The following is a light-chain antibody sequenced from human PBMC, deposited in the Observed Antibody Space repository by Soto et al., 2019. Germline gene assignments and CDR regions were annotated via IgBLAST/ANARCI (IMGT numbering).Light chain of an antibody. Sequence: QSALTQPASVSGSPGQSITISCTGTSSDVGGYNYVSWYQQHPGKAPKLMIYEVSNRPSGVSNRFSGSKSGNTASLTISGLQFEDEADYYCSSYTSSSTLVVFGGGTKLTVL. CDR2: EVS. CDR1: SSDVGGYNY. CDR3: SSYTSSSTLVV. J-gene: IGLJ2*01. V-gene: IGLV2-14*01.